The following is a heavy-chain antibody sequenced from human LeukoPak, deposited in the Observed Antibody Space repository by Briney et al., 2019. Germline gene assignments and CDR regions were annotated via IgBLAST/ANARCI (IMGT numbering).Heavy chain of an antibody. J-gene: IGHJ4*02. CDR2: ISYDGSNK. V-gene: IGHV3-30-3*01. Sequence: GGSLRLSCAASGFTFSSYAMHWVRQAPGKGLEWVAVISYDGSNKYYADSVKGRFTISRDNSKNTLYLQMNSLRAEDTAVYYCARNYYDFWSGYMDYWGQGTLVTVSP. D-gene: IGHD3-3*01. CDR1: GFTFSSYA. CDR3: ARNYYDFWSGYMDY.